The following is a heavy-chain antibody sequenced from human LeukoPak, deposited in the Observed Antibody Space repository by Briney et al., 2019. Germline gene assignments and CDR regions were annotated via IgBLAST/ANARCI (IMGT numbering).Heavy chain of an antibody. CDR1: GGSFSGYY. Sequence: SETLSLTCAVYGGSFSGYYWTWIRQPPGKGLEWIGEINHSGSTNYNPSLKSRVTISVDTSKNQFSLKLSSVTAADTAVYYCARRVVELNIYNYWGRGTLVTVSS. CDR2: INHSGST. D-gene: IGHD3-3*01. CDR3: ARRVVELNIYNY. J-gene: IGHJ4*02. V-gene: IGHV4-34*01.